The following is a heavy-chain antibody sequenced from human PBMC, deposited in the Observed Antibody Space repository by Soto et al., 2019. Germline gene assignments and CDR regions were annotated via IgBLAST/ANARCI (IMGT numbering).Heavy chain of an antibody. CDR1: GYIFTDYY. D-gene: IGHD2-2*01. J-gene: IGHJ6*03. V-gene: IGHV1-2*06. CDR3: ARTCDGTSCYYYYMDV. Sequence: ASVKVSCKASGYIFTDYYMHWVRQAPGQELEWMGRINPNNGGTNYAQKLQGRVTMTTDTSTSTAYMELRSLRSDDTAVYYCARTCDGTSCYYYYMDVWGKGTTVTVSS. CDR2: INPNNGGT.